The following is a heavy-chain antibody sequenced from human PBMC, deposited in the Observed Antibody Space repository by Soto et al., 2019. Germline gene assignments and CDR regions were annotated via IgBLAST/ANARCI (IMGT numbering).Heavy chain of an antibody. Sequence: QVQLVESGVGVVQPGRSRRLSCAASGFTFSSYGMHWVRQAPGIGLEWVAVISYDGSYKYYADSVKGRFTISRDNSKNTLYLQMNSLRADDTDVYFCAKDLLWLPDQGTIDYWGQGTLVTVYS. V-gene: IGHV3-30*18. CDR1: GFTFSSYG. CDR2: ISYDGSYK. J-gene: IGHJ4*02. D-gene: IGHD5-12*01. CDR3: AKDLLWLPDQGTIDY.